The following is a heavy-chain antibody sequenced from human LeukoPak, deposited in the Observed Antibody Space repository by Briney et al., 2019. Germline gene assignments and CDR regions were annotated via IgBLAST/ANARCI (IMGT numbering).Heavy chain of an antibody. D-gene: IGHD5-18*01. V-gene: IGHV3-33*01. Sequence: PGGSLRLSCAASGFTFSSYGMHWVRQAPGKGLEWVAVIWYDGSNKYYADSVKGRFTISRDNSKNTLYLQMNSLRAEDTAVYYCASGGYSYGYRFVYWGQGTLVTVSS. J-gene: IGHJ4*02. CDR2: IWYDGSNK. CDR1: GFTFSSYG. CDR3: ASGGYSYGYRFVY.